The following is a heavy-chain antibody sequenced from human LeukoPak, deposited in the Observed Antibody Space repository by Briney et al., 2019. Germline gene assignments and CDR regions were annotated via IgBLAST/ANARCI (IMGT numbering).Heavy chain of an antibody. V-gene: IGHV3-74*01. Sequence: PGGSLRLSCAASGFTFSMYWMHWVRQAPGKGLVWVSHINSGGSSPTYADSVKGRFTISRDNAKNTLYLQMHSLGAEDTAVYYWGRGRGTTYMFEFWGQGTLVTVSS. CDR3: GRGRGTTYMFEF. CDR1: GFTFSMYW. J-gene: IGHJ4*02. D-gene: IGHD4-17*01. CDR2: INSGGSSP.